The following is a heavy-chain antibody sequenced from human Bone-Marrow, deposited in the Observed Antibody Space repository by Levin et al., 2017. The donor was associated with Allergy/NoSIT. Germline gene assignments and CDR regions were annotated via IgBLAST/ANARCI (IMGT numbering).Heavy chain of an antibody. CDR2: INSDGSST. CDR3: ARDQLYSSSWYPSYYGMDV. Sequence: PGGSLRLSCAASGFTFSSYWMHWVRQAPGKGLVWVSRINSDGSSTSYADSVKGRFTISRDNAKNTLYLQMNSLRAEDTAVYYCARDQLYSSSWYPSYYGMDVWGQGTTVTVSS. D-gene: IGHD6-13*01. CDR1: GFTFSSYW. V-gene: IGHV3-74*01. J-gene: IGHJ6*02.